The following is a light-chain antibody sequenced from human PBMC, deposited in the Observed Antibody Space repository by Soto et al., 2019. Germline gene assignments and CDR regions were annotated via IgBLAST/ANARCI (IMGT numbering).Light chain of an antibody. CDR1: SSNIGAGYP. CDR3: CSYAGSNNYYL. Sequence: QSVLTQPPSVSGAPGQRVTISCTGSSSNIGAGYPVHWYQQLPGTAPKLLVAGNRPSGVPDRFSGSKSGNTASLTVSGLQADDEADYYCCSYAGSNNYYLFGPGTKVTVL. V-gene: IGLV1-40*01. CDR2: G. J-gene: IGLJ1*01.